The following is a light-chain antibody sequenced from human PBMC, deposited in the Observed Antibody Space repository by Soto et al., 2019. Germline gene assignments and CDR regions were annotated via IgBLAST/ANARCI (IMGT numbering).Light chain of an antibody. J-gene: IGKJ1*01. CDR3: QQYDIWPSWT. Sequence: ENVLRQSPGTLSLSPGERATLSCRARQCVSSKLSGYHXKPGHXXXXXXXVASTRATGIPARFSGSGSGTDFTLTISRLEPEDFAVYHCQQYDIWPSWTFGQGTKVDIK. CDR1: QCVSSK. V-gene: IGKV3-20*01. CDR2: VAS.